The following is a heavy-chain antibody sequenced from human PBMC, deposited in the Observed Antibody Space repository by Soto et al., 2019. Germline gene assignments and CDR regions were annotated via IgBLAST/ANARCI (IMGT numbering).Heavy chain of an antibody. Sequence: QVQLVQSGAELKKPGASVKVSCKASGYTFSNYDMNWVRQATGQGPEWIGWVNPNNGDTGYAQKSQGRVTLTTDISTTTAYMELTSLRSEDTAIYYCAKVSRKGSAIDFDYSGQGTLITVSS. V-gene: IGHV1-8*01. CDR1: GYTFSNYD. CDR2: VNPNNGDT. D-gene: IGHD3-10*01. J-gene: IGHJ4*02. CDR3: AKVSRKGSAIDFDY.